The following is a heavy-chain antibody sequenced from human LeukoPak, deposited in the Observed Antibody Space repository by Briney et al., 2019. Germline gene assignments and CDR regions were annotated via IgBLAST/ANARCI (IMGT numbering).Heavy chain of an antibody. CDR1: GFTFSSYA. CDR3: AKAISSSWYGYFQH. CDR2: ISGSGGST. V-gene: IGHV3-23*01. Sequence: GGSLRLSCAASGFTFSSYAMSWVRQAPGKGLEWVSAISGSGGSTYYADSVKGRSTISRDNSKNTLYLRMNSLRAEDTAVYYCAKAISSSWYGYFQHWGQGTLVTVSS. J-gene: IGHJ1*01. D-gene: IGHD6-13*01.